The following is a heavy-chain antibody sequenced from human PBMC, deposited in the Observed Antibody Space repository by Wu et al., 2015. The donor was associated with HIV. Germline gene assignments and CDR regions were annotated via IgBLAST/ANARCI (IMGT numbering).Heavy chain of an antibody. D-gene: IGHD3-10*01. V-gene: IGHV1-8*01. J-gene: IGHJ4*02. CDR2: MNPKSGNT. CDR1: GYTFTSYD. CDR3: ARGVYASGSYYGDSRYYFDY. Sequence: QVQLVQSGAEVKKPGASVKVSCKASGYTFTSYDINWVRQATGQGLEWMGWMNPKSGNTGYAQKFQGRVTMTRNTSISTAYMELSSLRSEDTAVYYCARGVYASGSYYGDSRYYFDYWGQGSLVTVPS.